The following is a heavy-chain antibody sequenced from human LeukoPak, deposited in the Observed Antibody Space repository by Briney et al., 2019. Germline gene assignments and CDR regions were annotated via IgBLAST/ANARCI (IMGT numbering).Heavy chain of an antibody. CDR2: TVGGGDGT. J-gene: IGHJ6*02. V-gene: IGHV3-23*01. D-gene: IGHD3-9*01. CDR1: GFTFSSTS. Sequence: GGSLRPSCAASGFTFSSTSMSWDRQAPRKGLEWVAVTVGGGDGTYYADSVKGRFTISRDNSNNTLYLQMNSLRAEDTAVYYCAKDRGSGYSPYYYYGMDVWGQGTTLTVSS. CDR3: AKDRGSGYSPYYYYGMDV.